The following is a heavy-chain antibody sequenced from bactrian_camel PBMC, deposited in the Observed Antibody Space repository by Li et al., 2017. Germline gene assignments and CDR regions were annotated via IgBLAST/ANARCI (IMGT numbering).Heavy chain of an antibody. CDR1: GFEFSATA. CDR2: INRADG. D-gene: IGHD6*01. V-gene: IGHV3S40*01. J-gene: IGHJ4*01. CDR3: ATESRGPVLDY. Sequence: VQLVESGGGLVTPGGTVRLTCAASGFEFSATAMSWVRQRPGQGLEWVSTINRADGYYASTVKGRFTISRDNAMNTLYLQMNSLNSEDTARYYCATESRGPVLDYWGNGTQVTVS.